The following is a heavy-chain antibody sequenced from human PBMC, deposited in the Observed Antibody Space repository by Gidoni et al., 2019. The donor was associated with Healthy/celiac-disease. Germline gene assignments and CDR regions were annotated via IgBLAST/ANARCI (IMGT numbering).Heavy chain of an antibody. CDR1: GGSFSGYY. D-gene: IGHD6-6*01. CDR3: ARRNRPDSYYYYYMDV. Sequence: QVQLQQWGAGLLKPSETLSLTCAVYGGSFSGYYWSWIRQPPGKGLEWIGEINHSGSTNYNPSLKSRVTISVDTSKNQFSLKLSSVAAADTAVYYCARRNRPDSYYYYYMDVWGKGTTVTVSS. V-gene: IGHV4-34*01. J-gene: IGHJ6*03. CDR2: INHSGST.